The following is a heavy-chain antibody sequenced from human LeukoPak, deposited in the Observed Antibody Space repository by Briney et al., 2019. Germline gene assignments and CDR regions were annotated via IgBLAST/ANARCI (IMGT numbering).Heavy chain of an antibody. J-gene: IGHJ4*02. CDR3: ARGSGSYSGTDY. D-gene: IGHD3-10*01. V-gene: IGHV3-21*01. Sequence: GGSLRLSCAASGFTFSSYSMNWVRQAPGKGLEWVSSISSSSSYIYYADSVKGRFTISRDNAKNSLYLQMNSLRAEDTAVYYCARGSGSYSGTDYWGQGTLVTVSS. CDR1: GFTFSSYS. CDR2: ISSSSSYI.